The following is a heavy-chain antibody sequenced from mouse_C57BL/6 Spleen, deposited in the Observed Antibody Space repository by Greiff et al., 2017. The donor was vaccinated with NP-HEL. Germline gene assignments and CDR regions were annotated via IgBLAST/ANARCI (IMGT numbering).Heavy chain of an antibody. J-gene: IGHJ3*01. CDR1: GYTFTSYW. D-gene: IGHD3-2*02. CDR3: ARERENSSGPFAY. V-gene: IGHV1-69*01. Sequence: VQLQQPGAELVMPGASVKLSCKASGYTFTSYWMHWVKQRPGQGLEWIGEIDPSDSYTNYNQKFKGKSTLTVDKSSSTAYMQLSSLTSEDSAVYYCARERENSSGPFAYWGQGTLVTVSA. CDR2: IDPSDSYT.